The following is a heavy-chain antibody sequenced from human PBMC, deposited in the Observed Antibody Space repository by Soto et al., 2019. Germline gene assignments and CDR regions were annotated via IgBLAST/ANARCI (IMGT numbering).Heavy chain of an antibody. D-gene: IGHD3-10*01. CDR2: IYYSGST. Sequence: PSETLSLTCTVSGGSVSSGSYYWSWIRQPPGKGLEWIGYIYYSGSTNYNPSLKSRVTISVDTSKNQFSLKLSSVTAADTAVYYCARDRILWFGESALEGGLDPWGQGTLVTVSS. CDR3: ARDRILWFGESALEGGLDP. V-gene: IGHV4-61*01. J-gene: IGHJ5*02. CDR1: GGSVSSGSYY.